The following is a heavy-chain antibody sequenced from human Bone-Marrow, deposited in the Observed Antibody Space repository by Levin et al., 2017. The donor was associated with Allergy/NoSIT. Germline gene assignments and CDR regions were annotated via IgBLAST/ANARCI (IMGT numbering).Heavy chain of an antibody. D-gene: IGHD1-20*01. Sequence: PSQTLSLTCTVSGASVDTGDYYWSWIRQHPGKGLEWVAYILYSGSTYYNPSLKSRVVISMDTTKNQFSLKLSSVTAADTAVYYCGVTGVTTGFWGQGTLVTVSS. CDR1: GASVDTGDYY. CDR2: ILYSGST. J-gene: IGHJ4*02. CDR3: GVTGVTTGF. V-gene: IGHV4-31*03.